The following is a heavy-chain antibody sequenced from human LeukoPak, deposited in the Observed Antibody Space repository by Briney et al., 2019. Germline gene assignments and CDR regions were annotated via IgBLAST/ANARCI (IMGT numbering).Heavy chain of an antibody. J-gene: IGHJ5*02. V-gene: IGHV1-2*02. Sequence: ASVKVSCTASGYTFTGYYMHWVRQAPGQGLEWMGWINPNSGGTNYAQKFQGRVTMTRDTSISTAYMELSRLRSDDTAVYYCARVEQQLVHNWFDPWGQGTLVTVSS. CDR3: ARVEQQLVHNWFDP. CDR2: INPNSGGT. CDR1: GYTFTGYY. D-gene: IGHD6-13*01.